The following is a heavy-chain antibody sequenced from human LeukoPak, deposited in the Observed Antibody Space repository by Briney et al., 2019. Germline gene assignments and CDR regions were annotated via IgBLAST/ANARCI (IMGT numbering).Heavy chain of an antibody. Sequence: SETLSLTCSVSGASTIAYYWSWIRQPPGKGLEWIGYIYYNGNMSYNPSLKSRVTISIDTSKNQFSLKLTSVTAADTAVYYCASDFGYWGQGTLVTVSS. J-gene: IGHJ4*02. V-gene: IGHV4-59*12. CDR2: IYYNGNM. CDR1: GASTIAYY. D-gene: IGHD3-10*01. CDR3: ASDFGY.